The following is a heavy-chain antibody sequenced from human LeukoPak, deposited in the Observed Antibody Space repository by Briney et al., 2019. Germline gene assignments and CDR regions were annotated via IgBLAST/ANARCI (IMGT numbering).Heavy chain of an antibody. CDR2: INPNSGGT. Sequence: ASVKVSCKASGYTFTGCYMHWVRQAPGQGLEWMGWINPNSGGTNYAQKFQGRVTMTRDTSISTAYMELSRLRSDDTAVYYCARVRIAAAGKYYFDYWGQGTLVTVSS. D-gene: IGHD6-13*01. CDR3: ARVRIAAAGKYYFDY. CDR1: GYTFTGCY. J-gene: IGHJ4*02. V-gene: IGHV1-2*02.